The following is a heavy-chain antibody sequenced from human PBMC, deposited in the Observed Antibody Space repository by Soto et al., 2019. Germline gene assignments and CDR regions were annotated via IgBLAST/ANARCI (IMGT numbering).Heavy chain of an antibody. CDR3: AKGVEGYVVSSFDS. J-gene: IGHJ4*02. D-gene: IGHD5-12*01. CDR1: GFIFSDYA. CDR2: ITSSGSST. V-gene: IGHV3-23*01. Sequence: EVQLLESGGGGVQPGGSLRLSCAASGFIFSDYAMTWVRQTPEKGLEWVSAITSSGSSTYFADSLKGRITISRDNSKHTLSLQMDSLRVEDTAIYYCAKGVEGYVVSSFDSWGQGALVTVSS.